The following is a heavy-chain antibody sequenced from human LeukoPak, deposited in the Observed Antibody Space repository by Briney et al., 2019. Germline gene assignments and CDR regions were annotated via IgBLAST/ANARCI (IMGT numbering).Heavy chain of an antibody. CDR3: AREFESILDV. D-gene: IGHD6-6*01. CDR2: INPDNGAT. CDR1: GYTFSDYY. Sequence: ASVKVSCKASGYTFSDYYIHWVRQAPGQGLEWMGWINPDNGATSYAQQFQGRVIMTRDTSISSAYMDLSRLTSDDTAMYYCAREFESILDVWGPGTMVTVSS. J-gene: IGHJ3*01. V-gene: IGHV1-2*02.